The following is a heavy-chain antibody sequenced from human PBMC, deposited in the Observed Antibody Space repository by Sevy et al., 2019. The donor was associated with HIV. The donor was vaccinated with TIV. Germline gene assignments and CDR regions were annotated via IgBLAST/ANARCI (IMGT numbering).Heavy chain of an antibody. J-gene: IGHJ6*02. CDR2: ISSSSSYI. D-gene: IGHD3-10*01. CDR1: GFTFSSYS. V-gene: IGHV3-21*01. CDR3: ASLPGSGSSPDMDV. Sequence: GGSLRLSCAASGFTFSSYSMNWVRHAPGKGLEWVSSISSSSSYIYYADSVKGRFTISRDNAKNSLYLQMNSLRAEDTAVYYCASLPGSGSSPDMDVWGQGTTVTVSS.